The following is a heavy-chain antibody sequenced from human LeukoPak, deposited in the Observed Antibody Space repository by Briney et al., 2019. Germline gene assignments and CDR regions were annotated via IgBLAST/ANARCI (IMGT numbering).Heavy chain of an antibody. D-gene: IGHD4-17*01. CDR1: GFTFSSYA. V-gene: IGHV3-23*01. J-gene: IGHJ4*02. CDR3: TTVDYGDLTPAASSDY. Sequence: GGSLRLSRAASGFTFSSYAMSWVRQAPGKGLEWASAISGSGGSTYYADSVKGRFTISRDDSEDTLYLQMNSLKTEDTAVYYCTTVDYGDLTPAASSDYWGQGTLVTVSS. CDR2: ISGSGGST.